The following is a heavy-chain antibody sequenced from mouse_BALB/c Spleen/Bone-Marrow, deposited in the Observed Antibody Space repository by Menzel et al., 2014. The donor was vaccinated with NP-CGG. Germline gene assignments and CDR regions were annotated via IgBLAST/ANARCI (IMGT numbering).Heavy chain of an antibody. CDR2: INLSNGRT. J-gene: IGHJ4*01. V-gene: IGHV1S81*02. Sequence: VQLQQSGAELVKPGASVKLSCKASGYTFTGYWMHWVKQRPGQGLEWIGEINLSNGRTNYNEKFKCTATLTVDKSSSTAYMQLSSLTSEDSAVFYCARLIYGSSYIVYFWGQGTSVTVSS. CDR1: GYTFTGYW. D-gene: IGHD1-1*01. CDR3: ARLIYGSSYIVYF.